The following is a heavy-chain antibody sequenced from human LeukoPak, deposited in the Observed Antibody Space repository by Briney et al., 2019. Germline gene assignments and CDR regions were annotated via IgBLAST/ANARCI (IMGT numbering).Heavy chain of an antibody. CDR2: ISYDGSNK. CDR3: AGAKSSSWTAFDY. CDR1: GFTFSSYG. D-gene: IGHD6-13*01. Sequence: GGSLRLSCAASGFTFSSYGMHWVRQAPGKGLEWVAVISYDGSNKYYADSVKGRFTISRDNSKNTLYLQVNSLRAEDTAVYYCAGAKSSSWTAFDYWGQGTLVTVSS. J-gene: IGHJ4*02. V-gene: IGHV3-30*03.